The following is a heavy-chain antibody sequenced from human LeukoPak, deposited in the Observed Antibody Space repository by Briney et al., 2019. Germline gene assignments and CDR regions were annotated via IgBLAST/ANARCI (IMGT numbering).Heavy chain of an antibody. Sequence: SQTLSLTCTVSGGSISSGSYYWSWIRQPAGKGLEWIGRIYTSGSTNYNPSLKSRATISVDTSKNQFSLELSSVTAADTAVYYCARVTYYYDSSGYGIDPWGQGTLVTVSS. V-gene: IGHV4-61*02. CDR2: IYTSGST. J-gene: IGHJ5*02. CDR3: ARVTYYYDSSGYGIDP. D-gene: IGHD3-22*01. CDR1: GGSISSGSYY.